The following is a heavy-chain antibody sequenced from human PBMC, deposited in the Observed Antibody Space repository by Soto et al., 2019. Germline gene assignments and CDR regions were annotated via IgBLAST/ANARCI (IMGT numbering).Heavy chain of an antibody. Sequence: GGSLRLSCAASGFTFSSYSMNWVRQAPGKGLEWVSYISSSSSTIYYADSVKGRFTISRDNAKNSLYLQMNSLRDEDTAVYYCARESVRGGYYYYGMDVWGQGTTVTSP. D-gene: IGHD3-10*02. CDR1: GFTFSSYS. J-gene: IGHJ6*02. CDR2: ISSSSSTI. CDR3: ARESVRGGYYYYGMDV. V-gene: IGHV3-48*02.